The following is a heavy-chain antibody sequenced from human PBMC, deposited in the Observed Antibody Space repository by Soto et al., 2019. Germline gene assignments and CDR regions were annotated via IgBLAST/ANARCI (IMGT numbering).Heavy chain of an antibody. CDR3: ARGDRLGEPFDI. CDR1: GGSFSSYA. D-gene: IGHD3-16*01. Sequence: QLVQSGAEMKKPGSSVKVSCKASGGSFSSYAINWVRQAPGQGLEWMGGIIPIFGTTNYAQKFQGKFTITADKSTSTASMELNSLRSEDTAVYYCARGDRLGEPFDIWGQGTTVIVSS. J-gene: IGHJ3*02. CDR2: IIPIFGTT. V-gene: IGHV1-69*06.